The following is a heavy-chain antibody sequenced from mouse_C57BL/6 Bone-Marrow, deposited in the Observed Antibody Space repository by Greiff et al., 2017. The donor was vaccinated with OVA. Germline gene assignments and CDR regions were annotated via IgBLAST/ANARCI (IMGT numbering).Heavy chain of an antibody. CDR1: GFTIKDDY. Sequence: VQLQQSGAELVRPGASVKLSCTASGFTIKDDYMHWVKQRPEQGLEWIGWIDPENGDTEYASKFQGKATITADTSSNTAYLQLSSLTSEDTAVYYCSFYGYDNAYWGRGTLVTVSA. CDR3: SFYGYDNAY. V-gene: IGHV14-4*01. D-gene: IGHD2-2*01. J-gene: IGHJ3*01. CDR2: IDPENGDT.